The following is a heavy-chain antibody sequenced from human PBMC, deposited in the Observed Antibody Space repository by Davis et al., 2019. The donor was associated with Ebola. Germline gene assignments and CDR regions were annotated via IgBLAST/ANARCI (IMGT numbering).Heavy chain of an antibody. CDR2: IYYSGST. CDR1: GGSISSYY. V-gene: IGHV4-59*01. D-gene: IGHD5-12*01. Sequence: SETLSLTCTVSGGSISSYYWCWIWQPPGKGLEWIGYIYYSGSTNYNPSLQSRVTISVDTSKNQFSLKLSSVTAADTAVYDCARDRGYGDAFDIWGQGTMVTVSS. J-gene: IGHJ3*02. CDR3: ARDRGYGDAFDI.